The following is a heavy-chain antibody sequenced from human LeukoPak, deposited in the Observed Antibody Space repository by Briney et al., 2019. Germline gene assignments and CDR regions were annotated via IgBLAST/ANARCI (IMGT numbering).Heavy chain of an antibody. CDR3: AREEPQRVAFDT. V-gene: IGHV3-48*03. Sequence: PGGSLRLSCAASGFTFSSYEMNWVRQAPGKGLEWVSYISSSGSTIYYADSVKGRFTISRDNAKNSLYLQMNSLRAEDTAVYYCAREEPQRVAFDTWGQGTMVTVSS. CDR2: ISSSGSTI. D-gene: IGHD1-26*01. J-gene: IGHJ3*02. CDR1: GFTFSSYE.